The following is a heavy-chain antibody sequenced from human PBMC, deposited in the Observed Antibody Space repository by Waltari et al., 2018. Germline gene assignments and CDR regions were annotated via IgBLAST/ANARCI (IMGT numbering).Heavy chain of an antibody. Sequence: QVQLQESGPGLVKPSETLSLICSVFNYSIRSGYYWGWVRQPPGKGLEWIGSIYHSGSTNFNTSLKSRVTISVDTSKNKFSLNVTSVTAADTAIYYCATWNYYASGSLNSWGPGTLVTVSS. J-gene: IGHJ4*02. CDR3: ATWNYYASGSLNS. CDR2: IYHSGST. V-gene: IGHV4-38-2*01. CDR1: NYSIRSGYY. D-gene: IGHD3-10*01.